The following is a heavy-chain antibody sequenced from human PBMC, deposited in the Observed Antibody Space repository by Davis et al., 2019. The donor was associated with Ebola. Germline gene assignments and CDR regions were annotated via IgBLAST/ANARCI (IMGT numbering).Heavy chain of an antibody. V-gene: IGHV1-2*06. CDR1: GYTFTGYY. CDR2: VNPNSGDT. D-gene: IGHD3-3*01. Sequence: AASVKVSCKASGYTFTGYYIHWVRQAPGQGLEWMGRVNPNSGDTNYAQKLQGRVTMTTDTSTSTAYMELSSLRSEDTAVYYCARESTIFGVVITHYFDYWGQGTLVTVSS. J-gene: IGHJ4*02. CDR3: ARESTIFGVVITHYFDY.